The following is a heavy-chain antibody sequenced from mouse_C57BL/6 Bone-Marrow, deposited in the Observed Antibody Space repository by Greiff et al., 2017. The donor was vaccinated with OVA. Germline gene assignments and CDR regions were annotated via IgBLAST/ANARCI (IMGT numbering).Heavy chain of an antibody. CDR3: ARQEDGYYASYFDY. Sequence: VQLQQSGPELVKPGASVKISCKASGYAFSSSWMNWVKQRPGKGLEWIGRTYPGDGDTNYNGKFKGKATLTADKSSSTAYMQLSSLTSEDSAVYFCARQEDGYYASYFDYWGQGTTLTVSS. D-gene: IGHD2-3*01. J-gene: IGHJ2*01. CDR1: GYAFSSSW. CDR2: TYPGDGDT. V-gene: IGHV1-82*01.